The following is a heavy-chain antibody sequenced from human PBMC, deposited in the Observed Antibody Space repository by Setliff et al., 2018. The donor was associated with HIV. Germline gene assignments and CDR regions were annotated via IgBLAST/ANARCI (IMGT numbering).Heavy chain of an antibody. Sequence: GASVKVSCKASGGTFSSYAISWVRQVPGQGLEWMGGIIPMFGKANYAQKFQGRVTMTRDTSTSSVYMELRSLRSEDTAVYYCARAYYDSVWGSHRYRFYYFDYWGQGSLVTVSS. CDR1: GGTFSSYA. D-gene: IGHD3-16*02. CDR3: ARAYYDSVWGSHRYRFYYFDY. J-gene: IGHJ4*02. V-gene: IGHV1-69*06. CDR2: IIPMFGKA.